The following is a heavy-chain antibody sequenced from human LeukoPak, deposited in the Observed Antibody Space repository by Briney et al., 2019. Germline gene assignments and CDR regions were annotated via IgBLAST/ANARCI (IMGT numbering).Heavy chain of an antibody. V-gene: IGHV3-74*01. CDR2: ISPDGKDT. J-gene: IGHJ4*02. D-gene: IGHD3-22*01. CDR3: AKEYYDSSGYYVGVDY. CDR1: GFTFSNYW. Sequence: GGSLRLSCAASGFTFSNYWMYWVRQVPGKGLVWVSRISPDGKDTSHADSVKGRFTISRDNAKNTLYLQMNSLRAEDTAVYYCAKEYYDSSGYYVGVDYWGQGTLVTVSS.